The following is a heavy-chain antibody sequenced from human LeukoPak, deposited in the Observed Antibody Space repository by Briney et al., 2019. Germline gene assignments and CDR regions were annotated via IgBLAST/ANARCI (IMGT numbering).Heavy chain of an antibody. J-gene: IGHJ4*02. CDR1: GGSISSGGYY. Sequence: SQTLSPTCTVSGGSISSGGYYWSWIRQHPGKGLEWIRYIYYSGSTYYNPSLKSRVTISVDTSKNQFSLKLSSVTAADTAVYYCARGTGIAARRGYFDYWGQGTLVTVSS. CDR3: ARGTGIAARRGYFDY. V-gene: IGHV4-31*03. D-gene: IGHD6-6*01. CDR2: IYYSGST.